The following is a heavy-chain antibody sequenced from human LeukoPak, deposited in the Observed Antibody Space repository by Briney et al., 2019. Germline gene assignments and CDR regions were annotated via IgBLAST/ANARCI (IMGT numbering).Heavy chain of an antibody. CDR2: ISGSGGST. J-gene: IGHJ4*02. Sequence: PGGSLRLSCAASGFTFSSYAMSWVRQAPGKGLEWVSAISGSGGSTYYADSVKGRFTISRDNSKNTLYLQINSLRAEDTAVYYCAKEPLKDYDFWSGYPYWGQGTLVTVSS. D-gene: IGHD3-3*01. CDR1: GFTFSSYA. CDR3: AKEPLKDYDFWSGYPY. V-gene: IGHV3-23*01.